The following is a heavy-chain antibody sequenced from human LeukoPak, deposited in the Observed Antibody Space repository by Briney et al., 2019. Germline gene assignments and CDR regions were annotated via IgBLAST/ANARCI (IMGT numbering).Heavy chain of an antibody. V-gene: IGHV4-59*11. CDR3: ARGRVSSSTWYSTYYYYFYMDV. D-gene: IGHD1-1*01. J-gene: IGHJ6*03. CDR1: GDSISIHY. CDR2: IDHTGST. Sequence: SETLSLICSVAGDSISIHYWSWIRQPPGKGLEWIGYIDHTGSTNFNPSLNGRVSISRDTSKNLFSLRLRSVTAADTAVYFCARGRVSSSTWYSTYYYYFYMDVWGKGTTVTVSS.